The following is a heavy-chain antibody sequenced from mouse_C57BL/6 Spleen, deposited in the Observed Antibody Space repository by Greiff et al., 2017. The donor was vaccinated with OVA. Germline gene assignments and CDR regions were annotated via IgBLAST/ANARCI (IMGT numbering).Heavy chain of an antibody. CDR3: TTDYYGSSLAY. J-gene: IGHJ3*01. Sequence: EVKLVESGAELVRPGASVKLSCTASGFNFNDYYMHWVKQRPEQGLEWIGCIDPEDGDTEYASKFQGKATMTADTSSITAYLQLSSLTSEDAAVYYCTTDYYGSSLAYWGQGTLVTVSA. CDR1: GFNFNDYY. CDR2: IDPEDGDT. D-gene: IGHD1-1*01. V-gene: IGHV14-1*01.